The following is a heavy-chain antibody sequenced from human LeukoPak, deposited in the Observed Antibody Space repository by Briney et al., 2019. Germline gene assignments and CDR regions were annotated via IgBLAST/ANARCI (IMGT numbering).Heavy chain of an antibody. CDR1: GGSFSGYY. V-gene: IGHV4-34*01. Sequence: PSETLSLTCAVYGGSFSGYYWSWIRQPPGKGLEWIGEINHSGSTNYNPSLKSRVTISVDTSKNQFSLKLSSVTAADTAVCYSARDPSRYSGSLKWGQGTQVTVSS. CDR2: INHSGST. D-gene: IGHD1-26*01. CDR3: ARDPSRYSGSLK. J-gene: IGHJ4*02.